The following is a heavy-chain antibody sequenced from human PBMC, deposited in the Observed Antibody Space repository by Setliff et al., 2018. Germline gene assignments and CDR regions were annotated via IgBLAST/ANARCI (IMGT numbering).Heavy chain of an antibody. D-gene: IGHD3-10*01. V-gene: IGHV4-59*08. J-gene: IGHJ6*03. CDR1: GGSISPYY. CDR2: IFYSGSA. CDR3: ARHVGSRSRGYNYYYYYMDV. Sequence: SETLSLTCTVSGGSISPYYWIWIRQSPGKGLEWIGYIFYSGSARYNPSLESRVTMSVDTSKNQISLKLTSVTAADTAVYYCARHVGSRSRGYNYYYYYMDVWGKGATVTAP.